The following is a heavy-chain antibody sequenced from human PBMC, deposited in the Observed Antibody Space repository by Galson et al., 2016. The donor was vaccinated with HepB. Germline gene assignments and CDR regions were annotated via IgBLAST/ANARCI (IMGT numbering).Heavy chain of an antibody. D-gene: IGHD3-22*01. V-gene: IGHV4-31*03. CDR1: GGSISSGGYY. Sequence: TLSLTCTVSGGSISSGGYYWSWIRQHPGKGLEWIGYIYYSGSTYYNPSLKSRVTMSVDTSKNQFSLKLSSVTAADTAVYYCAGRDYYDSSGYYYWGQGTLVTVSS. CDR2: IYYSGST. J-gene: IGHJ4*02. CDR3: AGRDYYDSSGYYY.